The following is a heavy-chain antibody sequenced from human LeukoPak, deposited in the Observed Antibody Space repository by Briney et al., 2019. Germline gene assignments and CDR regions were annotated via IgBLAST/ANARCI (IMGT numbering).Heavy chain of an antibody. CDR1: GGSISSYY. CDR3: ASSNSSSWYLVHY. CDR2: IYTSGST. D-gene: IGHD6-13*01. J-gene: IGHJ4*02. V-gene: IGHV4-4*07. Sequence: SETLSLTCTVSGGSISSYYWSWIRQPAGKGLEWIGRIYTSGSTNYNPSLKSRVTMSVDTSKNQFSLTLSSVTAADTAVYYCASSNSSSWYLVHYWGQGTLVTVSS.